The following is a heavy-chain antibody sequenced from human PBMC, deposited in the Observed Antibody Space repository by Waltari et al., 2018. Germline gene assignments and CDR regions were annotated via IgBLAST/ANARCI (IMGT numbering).Heavy chain of an antibody. Sequence: QLQESGPGLVKPSGTLSLICAVSGDSMSSTHWWSGVRQPPGKGLEWIGQVHGSGKTNYNPSFASRVTVSLDTSTYHIALKVTSATAADTALYYCARDRGKGLYLDTWGRGILVTVSP. CDR3: ARDRGKGLYLDT. CDR1: GDSMSSTHW. J-gene: IGHJ4*02. V-gene: IGHV4-4*02. D-gene: IGHD2-15*01. CDR2: VHGSGKT.